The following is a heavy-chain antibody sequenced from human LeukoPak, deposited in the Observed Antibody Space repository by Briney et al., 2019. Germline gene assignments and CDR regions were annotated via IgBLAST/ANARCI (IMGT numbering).Heavy chain of an antibody. D-gene: IGHD6-19*01. Sequence: PSETLSLTCTVSGGSISSSSYYWGWIRQPPGKGLEWIGSIYYSGSTYYNPSVKSRVTIFVDTSKNQFSLKLSSVTAADTAVYYCARATFHPYSSGWYNWFDPWGQGTLVTVSS. CDR2: IYYSGST. CDR3: ARATFHPYSSGWYNWFDP. J-gene: IGHJ5*02. CDR1: GGSISSSSYY. V-gene: IGHV4-39*01.